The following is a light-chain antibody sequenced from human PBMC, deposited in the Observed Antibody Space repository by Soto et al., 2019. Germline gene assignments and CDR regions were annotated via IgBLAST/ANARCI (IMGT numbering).Light chain of an antibody. CDR2: AAS. CDR3: QQSYSTLLT. V-gene: IGKV1-39*01. J-gene: IGKJ4*01. Sequence: DIQITQSPSSLSSCVVDRVTITCRASQSISSYLNWYQQKPGKAPKLLIYAASSLQSGVPSRFSGSGSGTDFTLTISSLQPEDFATYYCQQSYSTLLTFGGGTKVDNK. CDR1: QSISSY.